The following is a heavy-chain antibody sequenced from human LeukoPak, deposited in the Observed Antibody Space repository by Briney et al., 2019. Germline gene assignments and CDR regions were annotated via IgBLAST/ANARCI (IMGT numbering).Heavy chain of an antibody. D-gene: IGHD3-3*01. CDR1: GFTFSSYA. V-gene: IGHV3-23*01. CDR3: ADGPPNLLEWLPVSY. CDR2: ISGSGGSK. Sequence: GGSLRLSCAASGFTFSSYAMSWVRQAPGKGLEWVSAISGSGGSKYYADSVKGRFTISRDNSKNTLYLQMNSLRAEDTAVYYCADGPPNLLEWLPVSYWGQGTLVTVSS. J-gene: IGHJ4*02.